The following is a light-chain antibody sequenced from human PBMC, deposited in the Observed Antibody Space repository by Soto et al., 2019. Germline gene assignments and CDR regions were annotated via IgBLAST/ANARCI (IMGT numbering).Light chain of an antibody. CDR2: GAS. Sequence: EIVLTQSPGTLSLSPGEGATLFCRASQSVSSTYLAWYQQKPGQAPRLPIYGASSRATGIPDRFSGSGSGTDFTLTISRLEPEDFAVYYCQQYGGSITFGPGTRLEIE. V-gene: IGKV3-20*01. CDR1: QSVSSTY. CDR3: QQYGGSIT. J-gene: IGKJ5*01.